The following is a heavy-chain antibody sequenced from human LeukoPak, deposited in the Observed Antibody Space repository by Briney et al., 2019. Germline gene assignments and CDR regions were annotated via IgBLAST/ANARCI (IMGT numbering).Heavy chain of an antibody. Sequence: SGGSLRLSCAASGFTFGDYAMSWVRQAPGKGLEWVCFIRTEAYDGATDYGASVKGRFTISRDDSKNIAYLQMNSLNTEDTAVYYCTRTFGYYYFYMDVWGKGTTVIVSS. J-gene: IGHJ6*03. CDR1: GFTFGDYA. D-gene: IGHD3-16*01. CDR2: IRTEAYDGAT. CDR3: TRTFGYYYFYMDV. V-gene: IGHV3-49*04.